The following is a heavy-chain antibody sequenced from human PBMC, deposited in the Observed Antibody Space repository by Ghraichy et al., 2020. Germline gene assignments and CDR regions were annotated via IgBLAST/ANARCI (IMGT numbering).Heavy chain of an antibody. CDR1: GGSISSSSYY. Sequence: SETLSLTCTVSGGSISSSSYYWGWIRQPPGKGLEWIGSIYYSGSTYYNPSLKSRVTISVDTSKNQFSLKLSSVTAADTAVYYCARRGSGWYMGYFQHWGQGTLVTVSS. CDR2: IYYSGST. J-gene: IGHJ1*01. V-gene: IGHV4-39*01. D-gene: IGHD6-19*01. CDR3: ARRGSGWYMGYFQH.